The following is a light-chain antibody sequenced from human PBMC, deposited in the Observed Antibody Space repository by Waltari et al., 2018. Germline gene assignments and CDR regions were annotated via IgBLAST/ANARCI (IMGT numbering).Light chain of an antibody. Sequence: SVSGSPGQSITISCTGTSSDVGGYKYVSWYQQHPGKAPKLMIYDVSNRPSGVSNRFSGSKSGNTASLTISGLQAEDEADYYCSSYTTSNTLVFGTGTNVIVL. J-gene: IGLJ1*01. V-gene: IGLV2-14*03. CDR2: DVS. CDR3: SSYTTSNTLV. CDR1: SSDVGGYKY.